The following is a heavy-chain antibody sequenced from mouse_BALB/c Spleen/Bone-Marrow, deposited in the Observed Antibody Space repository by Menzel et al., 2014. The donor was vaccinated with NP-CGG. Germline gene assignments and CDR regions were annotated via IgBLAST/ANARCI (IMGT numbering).Heavy chain of an antibody. V-gene: IGHV1-7*01. CDR1: GYTFTSYW. D-gene: IGHD1-1*01. Sequence: QVQLQQSGAELAKPGASVKMSCKASGYTFTSYWMHWVKQRPGQGLEWIGYINPSTGYTEYNQKFKDKATLTADKSPSTAYMQLSSLTSEDSAVYYCARPPYYYGSSYDAMDYWGQGTSVTVSS. CDR3: ARPPYYYGSSYDAMDY. J-gene: IGHJ4*01. CDR2: INPSTGYT.